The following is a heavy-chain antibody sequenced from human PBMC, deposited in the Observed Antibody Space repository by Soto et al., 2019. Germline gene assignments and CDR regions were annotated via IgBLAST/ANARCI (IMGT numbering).Heavy chain of an antibody. J-gene: IGHJ6*02. V-gene: IGHV1-69*06. Sequence: QVQLVQSGAEVKKPGSSVKVSCKASGGTFSSYAISWVRQAPGQGLEWMGGIIPIFGTANYAQKFQGRVTITADKSTRTAYMELSSLRSEDTAVYYCAREDYGDYSYYYYGMDVWGQGTTVTVSS. D-gene: IGHD4-17*01. CDR2: IIPIFGTA. CDR1: GGTFSSYA. CDR3: AREDYGDYSYYYYGMDV.